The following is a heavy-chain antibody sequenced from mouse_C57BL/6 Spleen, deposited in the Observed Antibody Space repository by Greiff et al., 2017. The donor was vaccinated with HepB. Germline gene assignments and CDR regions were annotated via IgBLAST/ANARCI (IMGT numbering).Heavy chain of an antibody. D-gene: IGHD2-3*01. CDR2: ISYDGSN. CDR3: ARGGWLLAWFAY. Sequence: EVKLMESGPGLVKPSQSLSLTCSVPGYSITSGYYWNWIRQFPGNKLEWMGYISYDGSNNYNPSLKNRISITRDTSKNQFFLKLNSVTTEDTATYYCARGGWLLAWFAYWGQGTLVTVSA. V-gene: IGHV3-6*01. CDR1: GYSITSGYY. J-gene: IGHJ3*01.